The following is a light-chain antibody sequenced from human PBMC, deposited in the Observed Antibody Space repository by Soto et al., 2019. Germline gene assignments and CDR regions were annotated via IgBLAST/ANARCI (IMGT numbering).Light chain of an antibody. V-gene: IGKV1-12*01. Sequence: DIQMTQSPPSVSASVGDRVTITYRASQAINGWLSWYQQKPGKAPKLLISVASRLESGVPSRFSGSGAGTEFSLTVTSLQPEDFATYYCQQAFRFPHTFGQGTRLEI. CDR3: QQAFRFPHT. CDR1: QAINGW. CDR2: VAS. J-gene: IGKJ2*01.